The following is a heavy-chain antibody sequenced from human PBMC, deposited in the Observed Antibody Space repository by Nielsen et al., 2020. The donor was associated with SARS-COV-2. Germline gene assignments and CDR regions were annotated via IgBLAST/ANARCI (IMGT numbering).Heavy chain of an antibody. Sequence: GESLKISCAASGFTFSTNAMIWVRQTAGKGLEWVSAVSGDVAHTTYYADSVKGRFTISRDNSKNTLYLQMNGLRAEDTATYYCARDGRIGYGVYLDYWGQGTPVTVSS. V-gene: IGHV3-23*01. CDR2: VSGDVAHTT. D-gene: IGHD5-12*01. CDR3: ARDGRIGYGVYLDY. J-gene: IGHJ4*02. CDR1: GFTFSTNA.